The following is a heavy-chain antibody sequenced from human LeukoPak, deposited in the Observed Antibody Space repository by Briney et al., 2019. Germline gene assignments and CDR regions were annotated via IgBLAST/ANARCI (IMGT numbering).Heavy chain of an antibody. CDR2: IYHSGST. CDR3: ASSTDYYDSSGYPTMAFDI. D-gene: IGHD3-22*01. J-gene: IGHJ3*02. V-gene: IGHV4-30-2*01. Sequence: PSETLSLTCAVSGGSISSGGYSWSWIRQPPGKGLEWIGYIYHSGSTYYNPSLKSRVTISVDRSKNQFSLKLSSVTAADTAVYYCASSTDYYDSSGYPTMAFDIWGQGTTVTVSS. CDR1: GGSISSGGYS.